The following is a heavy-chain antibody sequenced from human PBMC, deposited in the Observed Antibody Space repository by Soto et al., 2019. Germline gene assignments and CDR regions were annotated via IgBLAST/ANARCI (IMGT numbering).Heavy chain of an antibody. V-gene: IGHV3-33*01. D-gene: IGHD6-13*01. Sequence: QVQLVESGGGVVQTGTSLRLSCAASGFSFSNYGMHWVRQAPDKGLEWVAIIWYDGSNKYYADSVKGRFTISRDNSKNTLYLQMNSLSAEDTAVYYCARDPGSSWYPIDYWGQGTLVTVSS. CDR3: ARDPGSSWYPIDY. CDR1: GFSFSNYG. J-gene: IGHJ4*02. CDR2: IWYDGSNK.